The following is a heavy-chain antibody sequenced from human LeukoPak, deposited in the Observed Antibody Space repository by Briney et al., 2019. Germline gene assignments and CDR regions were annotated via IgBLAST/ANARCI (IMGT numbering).Heavy chain of an antibody. Sequence: KAGGSLRLSCAASGFTFSNAWMSWVRQAPGKGLEWVGRIKSKTDGGTTDYAAPVKGRFTISRDDSKNTLYLQMNSLKTEDTAVYYCTTGLGVATTSTEYYFDYWGQGTLVNVSS. D-gene: IGHD5-12*01. V-gene: IGHV3-15*01. J-gene: IGHJ4*02. CDR2: IKSKTDGGTT. CDR3: TTGLGVATTSTEYYFDY. CDR1: GFTFSNAW.